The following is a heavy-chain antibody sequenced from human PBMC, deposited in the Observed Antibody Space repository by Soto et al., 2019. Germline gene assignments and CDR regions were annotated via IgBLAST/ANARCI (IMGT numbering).Heavy chain of an antibody. Sequence: EVQLAESGGGLVQPGGSLRLSCAASGLTFSSYEMNWVRQAPGKGLEWVSYISRSGSTIYYADSVKGRVTISRDNAKNSLYLQMNSLRAEDTAVYYCARDGRIRRPDWYFDLWGRGTLVTVSS. J-gene: IGHJ2*01. D-gene: IGHD2-15*01. CDR1: GLTFSSYE. CDR3: ARDGRIRRPDWYFDL. CDR2: ISRSGSTI. V-gene: IGHV3-48*03.